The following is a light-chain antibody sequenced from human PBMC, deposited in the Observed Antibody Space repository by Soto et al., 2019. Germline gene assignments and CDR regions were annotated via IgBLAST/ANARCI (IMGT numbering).Light chain of an antibody. CDR2: DAS. Sequence: EILLTQSPATLSFSPRERATLSCRASPSVSSYLAWYQQKPGQAPRLLIYDASNRATGIPDRFSGSGSGTQFTLTISRLQSEDSAVYFCQQNNRWPHITFGQGTRLEI. V-gene: IGKV3-11*01. CDR3: QQNNRWPHIT. J-gene: IGKJ5*01. CDR1: PSVSSY.